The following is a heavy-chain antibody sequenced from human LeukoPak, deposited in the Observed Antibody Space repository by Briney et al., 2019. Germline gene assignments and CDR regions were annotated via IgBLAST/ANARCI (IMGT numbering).Heavy chain of an antibody. D-gene: IGHD3/OR15-3a*01. CDR1: GLTFSSYA. V-gene: IGHV3-23*01. CDR3: AKDHTLWAGAYYFDY. Sequence: GGSLRLSCAASGLTFSSYAMSWVRQAPGKGLEWVSAISGSGGRTYYADSVKGRFTISRDNSKDTLYLQMNSLRAEDTATYYCAKDHTLWAGAYYFDYWGQGALVTVSS. CDR2: ISGSGGRT. J-gene: IGHJ4*02.